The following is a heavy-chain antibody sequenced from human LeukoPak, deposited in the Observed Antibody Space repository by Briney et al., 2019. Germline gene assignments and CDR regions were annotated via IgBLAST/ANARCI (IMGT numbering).Heavy chain of an antibody. Sequence: ASVKVSCKASGYTFTNYGINWVRQAPGQGLEWMGWINPYSGGTDFAQKFQGRVTMTRDTSLNMAYMELHRLRSDDTAVYYCARDYGDRSVRGESIYWGQGTLVTVSS. D-gene: IGHD4/OR15-4a*01. CDR2: INPYSGGT. CDR3: ARDYGDRSVRGESIY. CDR1: GYTFTNYG. V-gene: IGHV1-2*02. J-gene: IGHJ4*02.